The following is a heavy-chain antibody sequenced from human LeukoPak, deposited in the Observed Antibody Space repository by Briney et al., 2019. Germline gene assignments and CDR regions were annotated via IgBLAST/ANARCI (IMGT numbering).Heavy chain of an antibody. D-gene: IGHD3-10*01. CDR1: GFTFSSYW. V-gene: IGHV3-7*01. Sequence: VGSLRLSCAASGFTFSSYWMSWVRQAPGKGLEWVANIKQDGSEKYYVDSVKGRFTISRDNAKDSLYLQMNSLRAEDTAVYYCARGSSLHYGSGNNYFDYWGQGTLVTVSS. J-gene: IGHJ4*02. CDR3: ARGSSLHYGSGNNYFDY. CDR2: IKQDGSEK.